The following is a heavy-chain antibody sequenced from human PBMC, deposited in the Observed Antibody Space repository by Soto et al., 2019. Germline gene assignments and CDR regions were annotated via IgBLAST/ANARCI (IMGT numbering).Heavy chain of an antibody. CDR2: INTDGSTT. Sequence: EVQLVESGGVSVQPGGSLRLSCTASGFTLTNYWMHWVRQAPGKGLVWVSRINTDGSTTTYADSVKGRFTISRDNAKNTLYRQMNSLRDEDTAVYYCVRIRRGDGYTFGYWAQGTLVTVSS. D-gene: IGHD5-12*01. CDR1: GFTLTNYW. V-gene: IGHV3-74*01. CDR3: VRIRRGDGYTFGY. J-gene: IGHJ4*02.